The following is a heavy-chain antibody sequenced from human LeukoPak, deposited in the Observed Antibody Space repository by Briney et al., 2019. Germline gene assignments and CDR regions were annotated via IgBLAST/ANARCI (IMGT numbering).Heavy chain of an antibody. V-gene: IGHV3-21*06. J-gene: IGHJ4*02. Sequence: GGSLTLSCAASGFSFSSYSFNWVRQAPGKGLEWVSSINTVSSYIYCADSLKGRFTISRDNAKNSVYLQMDSLRAEDSAVYYCARLRRNTDSSGFFYYYDYWGQGTLVTVSS. CDR3: ARLRRNTDSSGFFYYYDY. CDR2: INTVSSYI. CDR1: GFSFSSYS. D-gene: IGHD3-22*01.